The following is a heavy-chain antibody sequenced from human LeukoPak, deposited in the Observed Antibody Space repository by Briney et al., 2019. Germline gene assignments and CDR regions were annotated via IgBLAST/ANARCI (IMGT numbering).Heavy chain of an antibody. CDR2: ISRSGSTI. CDR3: ALHGGSI. CDR1: GFSFSSFE. D-gene: IGHD6-25*01. V-gene: IGHV3-48*03. J-gene: IGHJ3*02. Sequence: GGSLRLSCAASGFSFSSFEMNWVRQAPGKGLEWVSFISRSGSTIYYADSVKGRFTISRDNSKNTLYLQMNSLRAEDTAVYYCALHGGSIWGQGTMVTVSS.